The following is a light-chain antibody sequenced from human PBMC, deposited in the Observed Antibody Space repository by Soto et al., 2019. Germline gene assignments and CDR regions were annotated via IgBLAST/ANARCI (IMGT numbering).Light chain of an antibody. CDR1: RSNIGNNA. Sequence: QSALTQTPSASGTPGQTVTISCSGSRSNIGNNAVSWYQQFPGTAPKLLIYNNNQRPSGVPDRFSGSKSGTSASLAISGLQSEDEADYYCATWDDSLNARGVFGGGTKLPS. CDR2: NNN. J-gene: IGLJ3*02. CDR3: ATWDDSLNARGV. V-gene: IGLV1-44*01.